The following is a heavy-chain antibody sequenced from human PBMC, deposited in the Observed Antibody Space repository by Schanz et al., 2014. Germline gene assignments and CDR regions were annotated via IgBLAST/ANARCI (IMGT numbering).Heavy chain of an antibody. CDR1: RSTFSSYT. CDR3: ARSGSSNWYFFDY. Sequence: QVQLVQSGAEVKKPGSSVKVSCKASRSTFSSYTISWVRQARGQGLEWMGWINVGNGNMKYSQKFQGRVTITRDTLASTAYMEVSSLRSEDTAVYYCARSGSSNWYFFDYWGQGTLVTVSS. V-gene: IGHV1-3*01. CDR2: INVGNGNM. J-gene: IGHJ4*02. D-gene: IGHD6-13*01.